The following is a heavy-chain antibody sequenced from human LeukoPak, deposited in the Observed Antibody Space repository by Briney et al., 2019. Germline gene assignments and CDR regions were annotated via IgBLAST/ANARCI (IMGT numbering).Heavy chain of an antibody. CDR3: ARGLVVVTAVPLWGPHNWFDT. Sequence: ASVKVSCKTSGYTFTDSYIHWVRQAPGQGLEWMGIINPSDGNTTYAQKFQGRVTMTGDMSTSTVYMELSSLRSEDTALYYCARGLVVVTAVPLWGPHNWFDTWGQGTLVTVSS. CDR1: GYTFTDSY. V-gene: IGHV1-46*01. D-gene: IGHD2-21*02. CDR2: INPSDGNT. J-gene: IGHJ5*02.